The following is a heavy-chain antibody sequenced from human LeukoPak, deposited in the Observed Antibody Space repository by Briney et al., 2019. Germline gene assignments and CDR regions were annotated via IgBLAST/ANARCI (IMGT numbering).Heavy chain of an antibody. J-gene: IGHJ4*02. CDR3: TTLRYYDSSGYYPFDY. CDR1: GFTFSSYA. V-gene: IGHV3-30*03. D-gene: IGHD3-22*01. CDR2: ISYDGSNK. Sequence: GESLRLSCAASGFTFSSYAMSWVRQAPGKGLEWVAVISYDGSNKYYADSVKGRFTISRDDSKNTLYLQMNSLKTEDTAVYYCTTLRYYDSSGYYPFDYWGQGTLVTVSS.